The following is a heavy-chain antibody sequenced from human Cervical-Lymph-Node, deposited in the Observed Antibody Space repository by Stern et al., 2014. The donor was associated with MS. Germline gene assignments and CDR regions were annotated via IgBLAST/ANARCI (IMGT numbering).Heavy chain of an antibody. V-gene: IGHV4-31*03. CDR1: GGSIDSGGDY. CDR3: ARDLRPSGKYYIDS. Sequence: QVQLQESGPGLVKPSETLSLTCTVSGGSIDSGGDYWTWIRQHPGKGLEGIGCVYYSGITYYNPSLKSRVTMSVDTFKNQFSLKLSSATAADTAVYYCARDLRPSGKYYIDSWGQGTVVTVSS. D-gene: IGHD1-26*01. CDR2: VYYSGIT. J-gene: IGHJ4*02.